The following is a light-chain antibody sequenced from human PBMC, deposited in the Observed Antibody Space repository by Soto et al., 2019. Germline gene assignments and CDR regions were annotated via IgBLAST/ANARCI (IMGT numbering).Light chain of an antibody. Sequence: EIVLTQSPATLSLSPGERATLSRRATQSVRSSLAWYLQQPGQAPRLLIYDASKRATGIPARFSGSGSGTDFTLTISSLEPKDFAVYPCQQRSNSPGTVGQGTKVDIK. J-gene: IGKJ1*01. CDR1: QSVRSS. V-gene: IGKV3-11*01. CDR3: QQRSNSPGT. CDR2: DAS.